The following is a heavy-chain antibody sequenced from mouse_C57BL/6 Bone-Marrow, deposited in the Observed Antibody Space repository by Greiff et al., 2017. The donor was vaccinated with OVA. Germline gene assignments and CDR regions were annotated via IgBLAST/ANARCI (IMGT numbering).Heavy chain of an antibody. Sequence: QVQLQQSGAELARPGASVKLSCKASGYTFTSYGISWVKQRTGQGLEWIGEIYPRSGNTYYNEKFKGKATLTADKSSSTAYMELRSLTSESSAVYFCAGYDYDGWYFDVWGTGTTVTVSS. J-gene: IGHJ1*03. V-gene: IGHV1-81*01. CDR1: GYTFTSYG. CDR2: IYPRSGNT. CDR3: AGYDYDGWYFDV. D-gene: IGHD2-4*01.